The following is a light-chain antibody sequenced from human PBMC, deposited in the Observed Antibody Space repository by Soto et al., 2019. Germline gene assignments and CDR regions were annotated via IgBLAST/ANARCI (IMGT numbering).Light chain of an antibody. CDR2: TVS. V-gene: IGKV2-30*01. Sequence: DVVLTQSPLSLPVTLGQPASISCRSSQSLLYSDGSNYLNWFQQRPGQSPRRLIFTVSNRDSGVPDRFSGSRSGTDFTLKISRVEAEDIGVYYCMQGTYWPYTFGQGTRLEIK. CDR1: QSLLYSDGSNY. J-gene: IGKJ2*01. CDR3: MQGTYWPYT.